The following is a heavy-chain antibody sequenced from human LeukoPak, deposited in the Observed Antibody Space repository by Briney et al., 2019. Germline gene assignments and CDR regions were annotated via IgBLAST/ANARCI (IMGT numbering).Heavy chain of an antibody. D-gene: IGHD3-9*01. CDR2: IIPIFGTA. Sequence: GASVKVSCKASGGTFSSYAISWVRQAPGQGLEWMGGIIPIFGTANYAQKFQGRVTITTDESTSTAYMELSSLRSEDTAVYYCARDRDDILTGYDAFDIWGQGTMVTVSS. CDR3: ARDRDDILTGYDAFDI. V-gene: IGHV1-69*05. J-gene: IGHJ3*02. CDR1: GGTFSSYA.